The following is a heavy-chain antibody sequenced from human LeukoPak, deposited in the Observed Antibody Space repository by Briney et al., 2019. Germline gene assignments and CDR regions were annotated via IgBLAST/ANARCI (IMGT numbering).Heavy chain of an antibody. CDR1: GYTFTGYY. V-gene: IGHV1-2*02. CDR3: AKGAILYDILTLDYGMDV. D-gene: IGHD3-9*01. Sequence: ASVKVSCKASGYTFTGYYMHWVRQAPGQGLEWMGWINPNSGGTNYAQKFQGRVTMTRDTSISTAYMELSRLRSDDTAVYYCAKGAILYDILTLDYGMDVWGQGTTVTVSS. J-gene: IGHJ6*02. CDR2: INPNSGGT.